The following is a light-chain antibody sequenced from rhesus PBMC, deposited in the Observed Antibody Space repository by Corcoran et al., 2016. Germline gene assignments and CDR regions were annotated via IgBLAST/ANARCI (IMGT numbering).Light chain of an antibody. CDR3: QQYTSAPYS. Sequence: DIQMTQSPSSLSASVGDTVTITCRASQGISSWLAWYQQKPGKAPNLLIYKASSLQSGVPSRFSGNGSGTDFTLTISSLQPEDFATYFCQQYTSAPYSFGQGTKVEIK. CDR1: QGISSW. CDR2: KAS. V-gene: IGKV1-21*01. J-gene: IGKJ2*01.